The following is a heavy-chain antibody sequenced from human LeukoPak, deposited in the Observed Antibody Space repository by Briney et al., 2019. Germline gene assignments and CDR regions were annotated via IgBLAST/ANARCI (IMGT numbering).Heavy chain of an antibody. CDR1: GGSISSYY. V-gene: IGHV4-59*01. Sequence: PSETLSLTCTVSGGSISSYYWSWIRQPPGKGLEWIGYIYYSGSTNYNPSLKSRVTISVDTSKNQFSLKLSSVTAADTAVYYCARDREYSSKGYYYYGMDVWGQGTTVTVSS. CDR3: ARDREYSSKGYYYYGMDV. D-gene: IGHD6-6*01. CDR2: IYYSGST. J-gene: IGHJ6*02.